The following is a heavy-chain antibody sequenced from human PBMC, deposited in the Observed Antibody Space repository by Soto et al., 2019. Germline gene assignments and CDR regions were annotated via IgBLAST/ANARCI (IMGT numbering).Heavy chain of an antibody. J-gene: IGHJ6*02. CDR2: IIPIFGTA. D-gene: IGHD5-18*01. CDR3: ARDDVDTAMPYGMDV. Sequence: QVQLVQSGAEVKKPGSSVKVSCKASGGTFSSYAISWVRQAPGQGLEWMGGIIPIFGTANYAQKFQCRVRITADESTSTAYMELSSLRSEDTAVYYCARDDVDTAMPYGMDVWGQGTTVTVSS. V-gene: IGHV1-69*12. CDR1: GGTFSSYA.